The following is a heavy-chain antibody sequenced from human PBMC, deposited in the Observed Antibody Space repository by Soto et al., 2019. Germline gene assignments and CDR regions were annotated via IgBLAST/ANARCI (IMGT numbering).Heavy chain of an antibody. V-gene: IGHV4-59*08. CDR2: IYYSGST. CDR3: ARQYYYGSGSYDYYYYMDV. CDR1: GGSISSYY. Sequence: SETLSLTCTVSGGSISSYYWSWILQPPGRGLEWIGYIYYSGSTNYNPSLKSRVTISVDTSKNQFSLKLSSVTAADTAVYYCARQYYYGSGSYDYYYYMDVWGKGTTVTVSS. J-gene: IGHJ6*03. D-gene: IGHD3-10*01.